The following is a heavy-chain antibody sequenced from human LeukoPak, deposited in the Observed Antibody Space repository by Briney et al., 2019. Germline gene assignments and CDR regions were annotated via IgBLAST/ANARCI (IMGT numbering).Heavy chain of an antibody. V-gene: IGHV3-23*01. Sequence: GGSLRLSCAASGFTFSSYAMSWVRQAPGKRLEWVSAISGSGGSTYYADSVKGRFTISRDNSKNTLYLQMNSLRAEDTAVYYCAKVRDGDCGYYFDYWGQGTLVTVSS. CDR3: AKVRDGDCGYYFDY. CDR2: ISGSGGST. CDR1: GFTFSSYA. D-gene: IGHD2-21*02. J-gene: IGHJ4*02.